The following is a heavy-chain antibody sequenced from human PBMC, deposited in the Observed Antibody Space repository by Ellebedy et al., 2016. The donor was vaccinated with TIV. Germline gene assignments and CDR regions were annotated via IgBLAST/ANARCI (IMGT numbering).Heavy chain of an antibody. CDR3: ARGETYGS. V-gene: IGHV3-7*01. Sequence: GGSLRLXXAASGFTFSSYAMSWVRQAPGKGLEWVANIKQDGSEKYYVDSVKGRFTISRDNAKNSLYLQMNSLRAEDTAVYYCARGETYGSWGQGTMVTVSS. CDR2: IKQDGSEK. J-gene: IGHJ3*01. D-gene: IGHD4-17*01. CDR1: GFTFSSYA.